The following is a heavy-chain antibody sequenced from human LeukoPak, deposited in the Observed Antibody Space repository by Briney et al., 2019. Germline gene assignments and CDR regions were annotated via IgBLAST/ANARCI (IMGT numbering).Heavy chain of an antibody. CDR3: VRLRWELLAPYFDH. J-gene: IGHJ4*02. D-gene: IGHD2-15*01. V-gene: IGHV4-59*01. Sequence: SETLSLTYSVSTDSRNTYYWSWIRQSPGKGLEWIGHIYHSGSTDYKPSFKSRVTISIDMSRKEFSLKLTSVTVADTAMYYCVRLRWELLAPYFDHWGQGAFVIVSS. CDR2: IYHSGST. CDR1: TDSRNTYY.